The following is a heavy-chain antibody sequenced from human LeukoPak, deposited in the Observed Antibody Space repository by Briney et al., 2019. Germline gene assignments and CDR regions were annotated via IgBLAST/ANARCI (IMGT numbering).Heavy chain of an antibody. Sequence: PSETLSLTCGVSGYSISSGYQWAWIRQSPGKGLGWIGSIYHSGSAHYNPSLKSRVTISVETSKNQLSLNMYSVTAADTAVYYCARDPRWLTPDCTSTSCYENYFDPWGQGTLVTVSS. CDR3: ARDPRWLTPDCTSTSCYENYFDP. V-gene: IGHV4-38-2*02. J-gene: IGHJ5*02. D-gene: IGHD2-2*01. CDR1: GYSISSGYQ. CDR2: IYHSGSA.